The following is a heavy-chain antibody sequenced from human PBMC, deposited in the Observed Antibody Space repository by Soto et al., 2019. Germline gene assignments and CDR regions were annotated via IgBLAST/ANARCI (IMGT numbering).Heavy chain of an antibody. J-gene: IGHJ4*02. V-gene: IGHV3-9*01. CDR2: ITRDSGNK. CDR1: GFSFEEHA. D-gene: IGHD1-26*01. Sequence: EVQLVESGGGLVQPGRSLRLSCAASGFSFEEHAMHWVRLVPGKGLEWVSGITRDSGNKGYADSVKGRFTIPRDNAKKSLYLQMNSLRAEDTALYYCARDKVGGTYFSGLDYWGQGSLITVSS. CDR3: ARDKVGGTYFSGLDY.